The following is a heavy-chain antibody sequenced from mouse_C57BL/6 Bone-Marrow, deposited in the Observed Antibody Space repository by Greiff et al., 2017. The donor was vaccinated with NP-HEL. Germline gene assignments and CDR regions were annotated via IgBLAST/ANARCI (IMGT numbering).Heavy chain of an antibody. V-gene: IGHV1-69*01. Sequence: QVQLQQPGAELVMPGASVKLSCKASGYTFTSYWMHWVKQRPGQGLEWIGEIDPSDSYTNYNQKFKGKSTLTVDKSSSTAYMQLSSLTSEDSAVYYCAREVLSWYFDVWGTGTTVTVSS. D-gene: IGHD1-1*01. CDR2: IDPSDSYT. CDR1: GYTFTSYW. J-gene: IGHJ1*03. CDR3: AREVLSWYFDV.